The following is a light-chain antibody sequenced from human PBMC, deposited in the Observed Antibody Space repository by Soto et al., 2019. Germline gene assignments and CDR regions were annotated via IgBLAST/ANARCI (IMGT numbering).Light chain of an antibody. CDR1: QSVSSN. Sequence: EIVMTQSPATLSVSPGERATLSCRASQSVSSNLAWYQQKPGQAPRLLIYGASTRAPGIPARFSGSGSGTEFSLTISSLQSEDFAVYYCQQYNNWRTFGQGTRW. CDR2: GAS. J-gene: IGKJ1*01. CDR3: QQYNNWRT. V-gene: IGKV3-15*01.